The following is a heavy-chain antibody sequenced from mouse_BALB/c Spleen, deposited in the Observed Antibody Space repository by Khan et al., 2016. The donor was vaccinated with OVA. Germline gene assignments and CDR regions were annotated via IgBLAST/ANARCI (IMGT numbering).Heavy chain of an antibody. D-gene: IGHD1-1*01. CDR2: IWSGGST. CDR3: ARNFYYYGSRNAMDY. V-gene: IGHV2-2*02. J-gene: IGHJ4*01. CDR1: GFSLTSYG. Sequence: VKLKQSGPGLVQPSQSLSITCTVSGFSLTSYGVHWVRQSPGKGLEWLGVIWSGGSTDYNAAFISRLSISKDNSKSQVFFKMNSLQANDTAIYYCARNFYYYGSRNAMDYWGQGTSVTVSS.